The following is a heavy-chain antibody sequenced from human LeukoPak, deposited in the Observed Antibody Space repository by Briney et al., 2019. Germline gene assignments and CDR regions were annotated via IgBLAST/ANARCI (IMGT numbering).Heavy chain of an antibody. CDR2: IYSGCST. CDR3: ARAPSNAHFDY. V-gene: IGHV3-66*01. CDR1: GFTVRNNY. J-gene: IGHJ4*02. Sequence: GGSLRLSCAASGFTVRNNYMSWLRQAPGKGLEWVSLIYSGCSTYYADSVKGRFTISRDNSNNTVYLQMNSLRAEDTAVYYCARAPSNAHFDYWGQGTLVTVSS. D-gene: IGHD3-3*02.